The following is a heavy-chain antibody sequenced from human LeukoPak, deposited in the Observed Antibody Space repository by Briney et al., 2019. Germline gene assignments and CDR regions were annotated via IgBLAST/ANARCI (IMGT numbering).Heavy chain of an antibody. CDR3: ARTGYSSGWYHPYYYMDV. CDR2: ISAYNGNT. D-gene: IGHD6-19*01. V-gene: IGHV1-18*04. J-gene: IGHJ6*03. CDR1: GYTFTSNY. Sequence: ASVKVSCKAFGYTFTSNYMHWVRQAPGQGLEWMGWISAYNGNTNYAQKLQGRVTMTTDTSTSTAYKELRSLRSEDTAVYYCARTGYSSGWYHPYYYMDVWGKGTTVTVSS.